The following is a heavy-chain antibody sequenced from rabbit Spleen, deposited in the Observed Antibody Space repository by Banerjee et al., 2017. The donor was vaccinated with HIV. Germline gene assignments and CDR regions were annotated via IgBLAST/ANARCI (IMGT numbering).Heavy chain of an antibody. J-gene: IGHJ6*01. CDR1: GFTLSSYW. Sequence: QEQLVESGGGLVKPGASLTLTCTSSGFTLSSYWIYWVRQVPGKGPEWVTRIGDRTDHATWAKGRVTISRPSSTTVTVQMTNLTAADTATYFCARFYAGYGDFGYAAMWGPGTLVTVS. CDR3: ARFYAGYGDFGYAAM. D-gene: IGHD7-1*01. CDR2: IGDRT. V-gene: IGHV1S45*01.